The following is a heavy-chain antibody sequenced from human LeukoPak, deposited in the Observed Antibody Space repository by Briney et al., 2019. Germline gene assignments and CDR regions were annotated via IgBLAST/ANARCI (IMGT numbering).Heavy chain of an antibody. CDR2: VSSSSSYI. J-gene: IGHJ3*02. Sequence: GGSLRLPCAASGFTFSSYSMNWVRQAPGKGLEWVSSVSSSSSYIYYADSVKGRFTISRDNAKNSLYLQMNSLRAEDTAVYYCARALGGDLWLVHAFDIWDQGTMVTVSS. D-gene: IGHD6-19*01. CDR1: GFTFSSYS. CDR3: ARALGGDLWLVHAFDI. V-gene: IGHV3-21*01.